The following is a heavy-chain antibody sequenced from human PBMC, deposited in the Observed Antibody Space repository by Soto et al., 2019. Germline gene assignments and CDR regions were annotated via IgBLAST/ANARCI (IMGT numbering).Heavy chain of an antibody. Sequence: SCAASGFTFGSYAMHWVRQAPGKGLEWVAVISYDGSNKYYADSVKGRFTISRDNSKNTLYLQMNSLRAEDTAVYYCARDPDSSGYYVFDYWGQGTLVTVSS. D-gene: IGHD3-22*01. CDR3: ARDPDSSGYYVFDY. J-gene: IGHJ4*02. CDR1: GFTFGSYA. CDR2: ISYDGSNK. V-gene: IGHV3-30-3*01.